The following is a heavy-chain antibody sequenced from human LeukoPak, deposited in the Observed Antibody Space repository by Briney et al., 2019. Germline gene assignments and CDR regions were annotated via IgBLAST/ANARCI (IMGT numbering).Heavy chain of an antibody. CDR1: GFTFSSFD. CDR2: IRSSGSST. V-gene: IGHV3-23*01. J-gene: IGHJ4*02. Sequence: GGSLRLSCAASGFTFSSFDMSWVRQAPGKGLEWVSSIRSSGSSTYYADSVKGRVTVSRDNHKNTLFLQMSSLRAEDTAVYFCAKSRYSGSYFDYWGQGTLVTVYS. D-gene: IGHD1-26*01. CDR3: AKSRYSGSYFDY.